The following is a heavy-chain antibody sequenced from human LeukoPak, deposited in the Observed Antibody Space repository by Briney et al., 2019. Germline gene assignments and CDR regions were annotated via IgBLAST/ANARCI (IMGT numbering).Heavy chain of an antibody. D-gene: IGHD3-16*01. CDR2: INHNGNAN. CDR1: GCTFSSYW. Sequence: PGGSLRLSCAASGCTFSSYWMNWACPTPGKGLEWVASINHNGNANYYVDSVKGRFTIPRDNAKNSLYLQMSNLRAEDTAVYFCARGGGLDVWGQGATVTVSS. V-gene: IGHV3-7*03. CDR3: ARGGGLDV. J-gene: IGHJ6*02.